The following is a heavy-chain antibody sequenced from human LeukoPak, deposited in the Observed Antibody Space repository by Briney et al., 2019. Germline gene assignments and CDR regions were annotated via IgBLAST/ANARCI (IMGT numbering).Heavy chain of an antibody. D-gene: IGHD2/OR15-2a*01. CDR2: VYYSGGS. J-gene: IGHJ4*02. V-gene: IGHV4-59*01. CDR1: GGSITNNY. CDR3: AKGSGWLPEY. Sequence: SETLSLTCTVSGGSITNNYWNWVRQPPGNRLEWIGYVYYSGGSHYNPSHKSRVTISLDTSKNQISLRLNFVTPADTAVYFCAKGSGWLPEYWGQGILVTVSS.